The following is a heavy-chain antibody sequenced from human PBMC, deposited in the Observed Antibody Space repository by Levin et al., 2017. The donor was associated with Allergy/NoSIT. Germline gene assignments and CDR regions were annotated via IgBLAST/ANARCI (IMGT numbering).Heavy chain of an antibody. CDR1: GFVFSYYT. Sequence: KTGESLKISCAASGFVFSYYTMNWVRQAPGRGLEWVSSISSSGTDKYYIDSVKGRFSISRDNAKNSLFLQMNSLRDEDTAVYYCARDGEPEWGQGTLVTVSS. CDR3: ARDGEPE. J-gene: IGHJ4*02. CDR2: ISSSGTDK. V-gene: IGHV3-21*01.